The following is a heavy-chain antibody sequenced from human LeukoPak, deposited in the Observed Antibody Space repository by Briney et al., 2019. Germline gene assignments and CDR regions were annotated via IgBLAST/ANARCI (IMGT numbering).Heavy chain of an antibody. CDR2: INPNSGGT. D-gene: IGHD3-10*01. Sequence: GASVKVSCKASGYTFTGYYMHWVRQAPGQGLKWMGWINPNSGGTNYAQKFQDRVTMPRDTSIGTAYMELSRLRSDETAVYYCARESSGSSFYYYYYMDVWGKGTTVTVSS. CDR3: ARESSGSSFYYYYYMDV. CDR1: GYTFTGYY. J-gene: IGHJ6*03. V-gene: IGHV1-2*02.